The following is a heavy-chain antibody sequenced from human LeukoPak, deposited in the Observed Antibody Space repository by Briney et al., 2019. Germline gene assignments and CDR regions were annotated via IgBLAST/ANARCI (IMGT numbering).Heavy chain of an antibody. J-gene: IGHJ3*01. CDR2: ISRAGDRT. Sequence: PGGSLRPSCAASGFTLSSYEMSCGRPAPGEGLEWVSYISRAGDRTYYKDSVEGRFTISRDSSRNTMYLQMSSLRAEDTAVYYFARAESFAFVVWGEKTMVTVPT. V-gene: IGHV3-23*01. CDR1: GFTLSSYE. CDR3: ARAESFAFVV.